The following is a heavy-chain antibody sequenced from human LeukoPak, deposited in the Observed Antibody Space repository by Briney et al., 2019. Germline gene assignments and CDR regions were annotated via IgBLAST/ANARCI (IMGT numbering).Heavy chain of an antibody. Sequence: ASVKVSCKVSGYTLTELSMHWVRQAPGKGLEWMGGFDPEDGETIYAQKFQGRVTMTEDTSTDTAYMKLSSLRSEDTAVYYCATGWTSGYVWYFDLWGRGTLVTVSS. CDR3: ATGWTSGYVWYFDL. CDR1: GYTLTELS. D-gene: IGHD3-22*01. V-gene: IGHV1-24*01. CDR2: FDPEDGET. J-gene: IGHJ2*01.